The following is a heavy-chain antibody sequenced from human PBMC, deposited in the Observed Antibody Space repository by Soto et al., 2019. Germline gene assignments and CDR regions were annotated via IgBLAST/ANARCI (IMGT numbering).Heavy chain of an antibody. CDR1: GGSFSGYY. J-gene: IGHJ6*02. CDR3: ARMKYYDILTGYGMDV. D-gene: IGHD3-9*01. CDR2: INHSGST. V-gene: IGHV4-34*01. Sequence: SETLSLTCAVYGGSFSGYYWSWIRQPPGKGLEWIGEINHSGSTNYNPSLKSRVTISVDTSKNQFSLKLSSVTAADTAVYYCARMKYYDILTGYGMDVWGQGTTVTVSS.